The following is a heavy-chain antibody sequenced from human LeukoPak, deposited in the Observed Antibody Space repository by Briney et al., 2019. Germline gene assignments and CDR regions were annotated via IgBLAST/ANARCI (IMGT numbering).Heavy chain of an antibody. D-gene: IGHD2-15*01. CDR1: GYTFTGYY. Sequence: ASVKVSCKASGYTFTGYYMHWVRQAPGQGLEWMGWINPNSGGTNYAQKFQGRVTMTRDTSISTAYMELSRLRSDDTAVYYCARGVPPVVVAATLLDYWGQGTLVTVSS. V-gene: IGHV1-2*02. CDR2: INPNSGGT. CDR3: ARGVPPVVVAATLLDY. J-gene: IGHJ4*02.